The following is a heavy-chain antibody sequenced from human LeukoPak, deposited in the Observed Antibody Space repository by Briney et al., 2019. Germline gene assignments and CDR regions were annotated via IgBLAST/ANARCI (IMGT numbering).Heavy chain of an antibody. CDR1: GFSFSSFG. V-gene: IGHV3-33*06. CDR2: IWFDGSHQ. Sequence: GGSLRLSCAASGFSFSSFGMHWFRQAPGKGLEWVATIWFDGSHQYYADSVKGRFTISRDNSKNTLYLQMSSLRAEDTAVYYCAKGPGTTRNYFDYWGQGTLVTVSS. CDR3: AKGPGTTRNYFDY. J-gene: IGHJ4*02. D-gene: IGHD1-1*01.